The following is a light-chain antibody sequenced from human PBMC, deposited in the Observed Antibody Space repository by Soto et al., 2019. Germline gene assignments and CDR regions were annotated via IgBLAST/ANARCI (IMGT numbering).Light chain of an antibody. CDR1: QSVSSSY. Sequence: EIVLTQSPGTLSLSPGERATLSCRASQSVSSSYLVWHQQKPGQAPRLLIYAASRRATGIPDGFSGSGSGTDFTLTISSLQSEDFAVYYCQQRSNWITFGQGTRLE. CDR2: AAS. V-gene: IGKV3D-20*02. CDR3: QQRSNWIT. J-gene: IGKJ5*01.